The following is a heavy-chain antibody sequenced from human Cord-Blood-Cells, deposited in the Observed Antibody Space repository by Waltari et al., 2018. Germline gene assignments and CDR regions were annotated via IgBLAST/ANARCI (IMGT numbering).Heavy chain of an antibody. V-gene: IGHV4-4*02. CDR2: IYHSGST. Sequence: GKGLEWIGEIYHSGSTNYNPSLKSRVTISVDKSKNQFSLKLSSVTAADTAVYYCASREDGRAFDIWGQGTMVTVSS. D-gene: IGHD2-15*01. CDR3: ASREDGRAFDI. J-gene: IGHJ3*02.